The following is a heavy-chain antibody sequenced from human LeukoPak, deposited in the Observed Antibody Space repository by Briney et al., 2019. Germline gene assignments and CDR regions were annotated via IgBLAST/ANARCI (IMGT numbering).Heavy chain of an antibody. Sequence: KPSETLSLTCAVSGSPISNTYYWGWIRQPPGKGLEWIGSIYNSGSTYYNPSLRSRVTISVDTSKNQFPLKLRSVTAADTAVYYCARNNTRTVSRGSSRRRANAFDIWGQGTMVTVSS. V-gene: IGHV4-38-2*01. D-gene: IGHD6-13*01. CDR1: GSPISNTYY. J-gene: IGHJ3*02. CDR3: ARNNTRTVSRGSSRRRANAFDI. CDR2: IYNSGST.